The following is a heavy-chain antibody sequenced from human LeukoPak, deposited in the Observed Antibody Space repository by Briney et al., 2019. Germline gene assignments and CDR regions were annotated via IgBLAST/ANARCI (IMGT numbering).Heavy chain of an antibody. V-gene: IGHV3-53*01. D-gene: IGHD6-19*01. Sequence: PGGSLRLSCAASGFAVSSNQMSWVRQAPGKGLEWVSVLYRGGSTHYADSVQGRFTISRDNSKNSLYLQMNSLRAEDTAVYYCARDSGWYYFDYWGQGTLVTVSS. CDR1: GFAVSSNQ. CDR3: ARDSGWYYFDY. CDR2: LYRGGST. J-gene: IGHJ4*02.